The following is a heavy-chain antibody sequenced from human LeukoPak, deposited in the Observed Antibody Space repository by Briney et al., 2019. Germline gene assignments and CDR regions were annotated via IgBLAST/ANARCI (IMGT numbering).Heavy chain of an antibody. V-gene: IGHV4-39*01. D-gene: IGHD3-22*01. CDR1: GGSISSSSYY. CDR2: IYYSGST. J-gene: IGHJ4*02. Sequence: SETLSLTCTVSGGSISSSSYYWGWIRQPPGKGLEWIGSIYYSGSTYYNPSLKSRVTISVDTSKNQFSLKLSSVTAADTAVYYCARQGGGASYYDSSAGLVDYWGQGTLVTVSS. CDR3: ARQGGGASYYDSSAGLVDY.